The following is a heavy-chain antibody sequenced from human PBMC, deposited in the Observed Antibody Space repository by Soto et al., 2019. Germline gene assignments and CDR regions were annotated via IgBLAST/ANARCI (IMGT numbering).Heavy chain of an antibody. V-gene: IGHV3-48*02. CDR2: ISSSSSTI. Sequence: GGSLRLSCAASGFTFSSYSMNWVRQAPGKGLEWVSYISSSSSTIYYADSVKGRFTISRDNAKNPLYLQMNSLRDEDTAVYYCARDISYYDFWSGPRPYYYYGMDVWGQGTTVTVSS. D-gene: IGHD3-3*01. J-gene: IGHJ6*02. CDR1: GFTFSSYS. CDR3: ARDISYYDFWSGPRPYYYYGMDV.